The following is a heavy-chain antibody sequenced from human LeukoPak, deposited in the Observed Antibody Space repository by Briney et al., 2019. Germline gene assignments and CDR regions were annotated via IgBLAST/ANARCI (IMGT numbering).Heavy chain of an antibody. CDR2: IYYSGST. V-gene: IGHV4-30-4*08. D-gene: IGHD2-15*01. J-gene: IGHJ6*03. Sequence: NSSQTLSLTCTVSGGSISSGDYYWSWIRQPPGKGLEWIGYIYYSGSTYYNPSLKSRVTISVDTSKNQFSLKLSSVTDADTAVYYCARSPEIVDYYMDVWGKGTTVTVSS. CDR1: GGSISSGDYY. CDR3: ARSPEIVDYYMDV.